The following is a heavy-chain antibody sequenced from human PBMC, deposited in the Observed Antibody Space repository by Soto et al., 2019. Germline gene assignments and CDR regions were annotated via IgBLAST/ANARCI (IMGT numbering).Heavy chain of an antibody. D-gene: IGHD6-6*01. V-gene: IGHV1-18*01. CDR1: GLTFSNYG. CDR2: ISAYNGIA. CDR3: ASRSGQLPYYFDY. J-gene: IGHJ4*02. Sequence: GASVKVSCKASGLTFSNYGITWVGQAPGQGLEWMGWISAYNGIANYARKLQGRVTMTTDTSTSTAYMELRSLRSDDTGVYYCASRSGQLPYYFDYWGQGTLVTVSS.